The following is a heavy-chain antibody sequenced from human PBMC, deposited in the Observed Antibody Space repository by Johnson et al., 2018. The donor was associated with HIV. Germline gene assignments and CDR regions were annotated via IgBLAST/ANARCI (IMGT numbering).Heavy chain of an antibody. D-gene: IGHD3-10*02. Sequence: VQLVESGGGLVQPGGSLRLSCAASGFSISTYWMSWVRQAPGKGLEWLANINQDGSEMYYVDSVKGRFTISRDNAKNSLYLQMNSLRAEDTALYYCARECPGLGGNGFDIWGQGTMVTVSS. V-gene: IGHV3-7*01. CDR2: INQDGSEM. CDR1: GFSISTYW. CDR3: ARECPGLGGNGFDI. J-gene: IGHJ3*02.